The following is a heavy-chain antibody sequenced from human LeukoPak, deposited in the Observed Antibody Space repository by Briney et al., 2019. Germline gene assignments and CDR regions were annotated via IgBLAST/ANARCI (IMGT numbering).Heavy chain of an antibody. CDR3: AKGGRLLWFGEPTDFFDY. Sequence: GGSLRLSCAASGFTVSSNYMSWVRQAAGKGLEWVSVIYSGGSTYNADSVKGRFTISRDNSKNTLYLQMNSLRAEDTAVYYCAKGGRLLWFGEPTDFFDYWGQGTLVTVSS. CDR2: IYSGGST. D-gene: IGHD3-10*01. J-gene: IGHJ4*02. V-gene: IGHV3-53*01. CDR1: GFTVSSNY.